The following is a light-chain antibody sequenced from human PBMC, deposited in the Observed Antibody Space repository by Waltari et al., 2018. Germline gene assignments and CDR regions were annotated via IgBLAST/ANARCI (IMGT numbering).Light chain of an antibody. J-gene: IGKJ3*01. CDR3: QHRGNWPPFT. Sequence: EVVLTQSPATLSLSPGERAPLSCRASQSVDNYLAWYQQKPGQAPRLLIYDASNRATGIPARFSGSGSGTDFTLTISSLEPEDFAVYYCQHRGNWPPFTFGPGTKVDIK. CDR1: QSVDNY. V-gene: IGKV3-11*01. CDR2: DAS.